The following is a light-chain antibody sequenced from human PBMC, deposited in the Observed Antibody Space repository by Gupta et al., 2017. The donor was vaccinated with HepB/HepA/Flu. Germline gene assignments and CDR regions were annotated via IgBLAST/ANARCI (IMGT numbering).Light chain of an antibody. CDR2: LSS. V-gene: IGKV4-1*01. Sequence: DIVMTQSPDSLAVSLGERATINCKSSRRVLYSTTNKTYLAWYQQRPGQPRNLLICLSSTRESGVPDRFSGGGSGTDFTLTISSLQAEDVAVYYCQQDYNTPRTFGQGTKVEIK. CDR3: QQDYNTPRT. J-gene: IGKJ1*01. CDR1: RRVLYSTTNKTY.